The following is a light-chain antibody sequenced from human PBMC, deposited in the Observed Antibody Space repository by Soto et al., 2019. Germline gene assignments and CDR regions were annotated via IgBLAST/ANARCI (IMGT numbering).Light chain of an antibody. CDR1: QSFRGL. CDR2: DAY. Sequence: EVVMTTSPVTLSLSPGERATLSCRASQSFRGLLAWYQQKPGQAPRLLIYDAYNRATGIPPRFSGSGSGTDFTLTISSLEPEDSAVYYCQQRHMWPITSGQGTRPAIK. J-gene: IGKJ5*01. V-gene: IGKV3-11*01. CDR3: QQRHMWPIT.